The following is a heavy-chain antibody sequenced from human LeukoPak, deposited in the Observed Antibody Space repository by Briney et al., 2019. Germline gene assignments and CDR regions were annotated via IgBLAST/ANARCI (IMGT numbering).Heavy chain of an antibody. Sequence: ASVKVSCKASGGTFSSYAISWVRQAPGQGLEWMGGIIPIFGTANYAQKFQGRVTITTDESTSTAYMELSSLRSEDTAVYYCARQPRGAYRIAGPPYYFDYWGQGTLVTVSS. J-gene: IGHJ4*02. CDR2: IIPIFGTA. V-gene: IGHV1-69*05. CDR3: ARQPRGAYRIAGPPYYFDY. CDR1: GGTFSSYA. D-gene: IGHD3-16*02.